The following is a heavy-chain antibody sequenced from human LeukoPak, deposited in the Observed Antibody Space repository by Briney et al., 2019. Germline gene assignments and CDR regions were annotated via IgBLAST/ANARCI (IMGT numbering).Heavy chain of an antibody. J-gene: IGHJ5*02. CDR3: AIERSGYHH. Sequence: GGSLRLSCAASGFTFSSYEMDWVRQAPGKGLEWVSYISSSGSTIYYADSVKGRFTISRDNAKNSLYLQMNSLRAEDTAVYYCAIERSGYHHWGQGTLVTVSS. CDR2: ISSSGSTI. CDR1: GFTFSSYE. D-gene: IGHD3-3*01. V-gene: IGHV3-48*03.